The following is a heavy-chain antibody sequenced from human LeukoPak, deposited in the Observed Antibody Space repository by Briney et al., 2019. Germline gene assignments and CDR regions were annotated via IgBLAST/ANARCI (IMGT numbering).Heavy chain of an antibody. D-gene: IGHD3-22*01. Sequence: GASVKDSCKASGYTFTGYYMHWVRQAPGQGLEWLGWINPNSGGTNYAQKFQGRVTMTRDTSISTAYMELSRLRSDDTAVYYCASNTDYYDSSGCFDYWGQGTLVTVSS. CDR3: ASNTDYYDSSGCFDY. CDR2: INPNSGGT. J-gene: IGHJ4*02. CDR1: GYTFTGYY. V-gene: IGHV1-2*02.